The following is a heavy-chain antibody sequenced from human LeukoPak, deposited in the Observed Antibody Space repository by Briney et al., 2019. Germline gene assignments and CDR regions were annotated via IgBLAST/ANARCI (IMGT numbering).Heavy chain of an antibody. V-gene: IGHV3-7*01. J-gene: IGHJ4*02. D-gene: IGHD6-13*01. CDR2: IKQDGSEK. Sequence: GVLRLSCAASGFTFSSYWMSWVRQAPGKGLEWVANIKQDGSEKYYVDSVKGRFTISRDNAKNSLYLQMNSLRAEDTAVYYCARGLSIAAAVYFDYWGQGTLVTVSS. CDR1: GFTFSSYW. CDR3: ARGLSIAAAVYFDY.